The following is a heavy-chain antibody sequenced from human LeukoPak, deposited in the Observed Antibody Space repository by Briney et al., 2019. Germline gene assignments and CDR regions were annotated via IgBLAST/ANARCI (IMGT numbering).Heavy chain of an antibody. Sequence: SQTLSLTCTVSGGSISSGSYYWSWIRQPAGKGLEWIGRIYTSGSTNYNPSLKSRVTISVDTSKNQLPLKLSSVTAADTAVYYCAREPRSGWSLGNMDVWGKGTTVTVSS. CDR3: AREPRSGWSLGNMDV. CDR1: GGSISSGSYY. J-gene: IGHJ6*03. CDR2: IYTSGST. D-gene: IGHD6-19*01. V-gene: IGHV4-61*02.